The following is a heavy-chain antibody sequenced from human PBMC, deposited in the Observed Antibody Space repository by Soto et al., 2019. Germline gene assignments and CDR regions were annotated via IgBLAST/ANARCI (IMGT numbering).Heavy chain of an antibody. D-gene: IGHD6-6*01. CDR1: GYTFITYG. CDR2: ISSYNGNT. J-gene: IGHJ6*02. V-gene: IGHV1-18*01. CDR3: ARDRPTSSIRARDYYYAMDV. Sequence: QVQLVQSGAEVKKPGASVKVSCKASGYTFITYGISWVRQAPGQGLEWMGWISSYNGNTNYAQKLQGRVTMTTDTATTTAYMELRSRRSADTAVYYCARDRPTSSIRARDYYYAMDVCGQGTTVTVSS.